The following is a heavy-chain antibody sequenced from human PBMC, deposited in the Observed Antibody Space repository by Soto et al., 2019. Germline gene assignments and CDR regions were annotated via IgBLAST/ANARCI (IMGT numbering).Heavy chain of an antibody. J-gene: IGHJ4*02. CDR2: ISYDGNTQ. CDR1: GFSFSTSA. Sequence: GGSLRLSCAASGFSFSTSAIHWVRQAPGKGLDWVAVISYDGNTQFYGDSVKGRFIVSRDNSRNTLYLQLNNLQAEDTAVYYCAKVSRPSRISTPDFDYWGQGTLVTVSS. V-gene: IGHV3-30-3*01. CDR3: AKVSRPSRISTPDFDY.